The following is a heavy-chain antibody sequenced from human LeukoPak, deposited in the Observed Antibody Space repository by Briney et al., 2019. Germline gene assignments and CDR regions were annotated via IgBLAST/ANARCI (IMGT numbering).Heavy chain of an antibody. V-gene: IGHV4-31*03. CDR3: ARERYSSSWYFAY. J-gene: IGHJ4*02. Sequence: SQTLSLTCTVSGGAISSGGYYWSWIRQHPGKGLEWIGYIYYSGSTYYNPSLKSRVTISVDTSKNQFSLKLSSVTAADTAVYYCARERYSSSWYFAYWGQGTLVTDSS. D-gene: IGHD6-13*01. CDR2: IYYSGST. CDR1: GGAISSGGYY.